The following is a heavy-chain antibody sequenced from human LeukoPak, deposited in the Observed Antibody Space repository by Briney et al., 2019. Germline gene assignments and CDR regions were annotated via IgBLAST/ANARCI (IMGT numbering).Heavy chain of an antibody. D-gene: IGHD6-19*01. V-gene: IGHV3-23*01. CDR2: ISGSGGGT. Sequence: AGGSLRLSCAASGFTFSSSAMSWVRQAPGKGLEWLSGISGSGGGTYYADSVKGRFTISRDDSKNTLYLQMHSLRAEDTAVYYCAKSGGSSGWLYWGQGTLVTASS. J-gene: IGHJ4*02. CDR1: GFTFSSSA. CDR3: AKSGGSSGWLY.